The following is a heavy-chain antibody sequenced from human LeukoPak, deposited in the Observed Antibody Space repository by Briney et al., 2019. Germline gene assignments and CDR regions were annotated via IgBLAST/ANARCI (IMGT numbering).Heavy chain of an antibody. Sequence: GGSLRLSCAASGFTFSSYVMSWVRQAPGKGLEWVSIIYSGGHTYYADSVKGRFTISRDSSKNTLFLQMDNLRADDTALYYCARGFDYGSNDYWGQGTLVTVSS. CDR1: GFTFSSYV. CDR3: ARGFDYGSNDY. D-gene: IGHD4-17*01. J-gene: IGHJ4*02. CDR2: IYSGGHT. V-gene: IGHV3-66*01.